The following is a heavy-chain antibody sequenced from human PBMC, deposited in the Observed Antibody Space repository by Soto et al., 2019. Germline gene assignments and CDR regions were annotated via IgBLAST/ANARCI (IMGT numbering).Heavy chain of an antibody. Sequence: QVQLVESGGGVVQPGRSLRLSCAASGFTFGNFGIHWVRQAPGKGLEWVADISSDGSRKYYADSVKGRFTISRDNSKNTLYLQMNSLRTEDTAVYFCARGCSRVTNCFYFDFWGQGILVTVSS. J-gene: IGHJ4*02. CDR1: GFTFGNFG. CDR2: ISSDGSRK. V-gene: IGHV3-30*03. D-gene: IGHD7-27*01. CDR3: ARGCSRVTNCFYFDF.